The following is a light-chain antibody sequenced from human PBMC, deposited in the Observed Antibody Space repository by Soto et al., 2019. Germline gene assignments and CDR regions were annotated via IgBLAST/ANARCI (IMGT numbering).Light chain of an antibody. J-gene: IGLJ1*01. CDR3: LPYYGGAYV. Sequence: QAVVTQEPSLTVSPGGTVTLTCASSTGAVTSGYYPNWFQQKPGQAPRALIYSTSNKYSWTPARFSGSLLGGKAALTLSGVQPEDEAEYYCLPYYGGAYVFGTGTKVTVL. V-gene: IGLV7-43*01. CDR2: STS. CDR1: TGAVTSGYY.